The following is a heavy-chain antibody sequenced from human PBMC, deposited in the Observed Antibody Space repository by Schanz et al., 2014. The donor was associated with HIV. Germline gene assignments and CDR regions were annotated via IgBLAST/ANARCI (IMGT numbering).Heavy chain of an antibody. V-gene: IGHV1-8*01. D-gene: IGHD6-19*01. CDR2: MNPSTGNS. CDR3: ARGPVAVAYTESYGMDV. J-gene: IGHJ6*02. CDR1: GYTFINYD. Sequence: QVQLVQSGAEVKKPGASVKVSCKASGYTFINYDIHWVRQASGLGLEWMGWMNPSTGNSGYAQMFQVRVTMTRDTSISTAYLEVDSLKSEDTAVYYCARGPVAVAYTESYGMDVWGQGTTVTVSS.